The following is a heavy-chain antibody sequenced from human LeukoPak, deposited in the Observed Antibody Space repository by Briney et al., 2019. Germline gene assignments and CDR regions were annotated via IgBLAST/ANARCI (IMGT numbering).Heavy chain of an antibody. Sequence: GASVTVSCKASGYTFTGYYMHWVRQAPGQGLEWMGWINPNSGGTNYAQKFQGRVTMTRDTSISTAYMELSRLRSDDTAVYYCARAAAYCSGGSCYRYYFDYWGQGTLVTVSS. CDR3: ARAAAYCSGGSCYRYYFDY. V-gene: IGHV1-2*02. D-gene: IGHD2-15*01. CDR2: INPNSGGT. J-gene: IGHJ4*02. CDR1: GYTFTGYY.